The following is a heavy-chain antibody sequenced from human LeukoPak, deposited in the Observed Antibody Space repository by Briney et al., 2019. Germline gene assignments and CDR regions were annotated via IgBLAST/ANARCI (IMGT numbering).Heavy chain of an antibody. D-gene: IGHD5-12*01. V-gene: IGHV1-8*01. CDR3: ARTGDIVATIIDY. CDR2: MNPNSGNT. J-gene: IGHJ4*02. CDR1: GYTFTSYD. Sequence: ASVKVSCKASGYTFTSYDINWVRQATGQGLEWMGWMNPNSGNTGYAQKFQGRVTMTTDTSTSTAYMELRSLRSDDTAVYYCARTGDIVATIIDYWGQGTLVTVSS.